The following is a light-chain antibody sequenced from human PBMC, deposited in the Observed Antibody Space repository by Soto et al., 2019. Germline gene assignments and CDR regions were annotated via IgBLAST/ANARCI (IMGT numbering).Light chain of an antibody. CDR2: AAS. CDR3: QQSYSTART. J-gene: IGKJ2*01. CDR1: QSISSY. Sequence: DIPMTQSPSSLSASVGDRVTITCRASQSISSYLNWYQQKPGKATNLLLYAASSLQSGGPSRFSGSGSGTDFTLTISSLQPEDFATYYCQQSYSTARTFGQGTKLEMK. V-gene: IGKV1-39*01.